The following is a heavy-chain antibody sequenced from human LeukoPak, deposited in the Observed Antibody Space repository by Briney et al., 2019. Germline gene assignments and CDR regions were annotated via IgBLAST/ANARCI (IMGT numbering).Heavy chain of an antibody. CDR3: AGSSWPRRFDP. Sequence: SETLSLTCTVSGGSISSSSYYWGWIRQPPGKGLEWIGSIYYSGSTYYKPSLKSRVTISVDTSKNQFSLKLTSVTAADTAVYYCAGSSWPRRFDPWGQGTLVTVSS. CDR2: IYYSGST. V-gene: IGHV4-39*01. D-gene: IGHD6-13*01. CDR1: GGSISSSSYY. J-gene: IGHJ5*02.